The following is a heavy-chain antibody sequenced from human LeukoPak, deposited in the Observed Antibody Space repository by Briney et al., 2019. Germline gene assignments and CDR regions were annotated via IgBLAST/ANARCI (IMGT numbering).Heavy chain of an antibody. Sequence: SQTLSLTCTVSGGSISRGDYYWSWIRQPPGKGLEWIGYIYYSGSTYYNPSLKSRVTISVDTSKTQFSLKLSSVTAADTAVYYCARGPQYYYGSGSYSPLVYWGQGTLVTVSS. D-gene: IGHD3-10*01. CDR1: GGSISRGDYY. V-gene: IGHV4-30-4*01. CDR3: ARGPQYYYGSGSYSPLVY. CDR2: IYYSGST. J-gene: IGHJ4*02.